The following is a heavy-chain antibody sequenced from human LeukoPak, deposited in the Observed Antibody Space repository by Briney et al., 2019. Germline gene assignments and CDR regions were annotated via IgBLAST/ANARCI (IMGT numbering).Heavy chain of an antibody. J-gene: IGHJ3*02. CDR3: ARGQGTSGYAFDI. D-gene: IGHD2-8*01. V-gene: IGHV3-53*01. CDR2: IYSGGTT. Sequence: GGSLRLFCAASGFTVSSNYMSWVRQAPGEGLYWVSVIYSGGTTYYVDSVKGRFTISRDNSKNTLRLQMNSLRDEDTAVYYCARGQGTSGYAFDIWGQGTMVTVSS. CDR1: GFTVSSNY.